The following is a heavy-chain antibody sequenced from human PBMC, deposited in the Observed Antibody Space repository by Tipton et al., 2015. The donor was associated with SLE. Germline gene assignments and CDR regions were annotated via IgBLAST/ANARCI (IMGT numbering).Heavy chain of an antibody. V-gene: IGHV3-30*18. CDR3: AKDLYDTGGSSFDY. CDR2: ISYDGSNE. J-gene: IGHJ4*02. Sequence: SLRLSCAASGFIFSSNGMHWVRQAPGKGLEWVAVISYDGSNEYYADSVKGRFTISRDNSKNTLYLQMNSLRAEDTAVYYCAKDLYDTGGSSFDYWGQGTLVTVSS. CDR1: GFIFSSNG. D-gene: IGHD3-22*01.